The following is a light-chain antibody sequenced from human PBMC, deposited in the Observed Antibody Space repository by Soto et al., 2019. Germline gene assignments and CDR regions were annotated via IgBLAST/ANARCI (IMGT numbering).Light chain of an antibody. CDR3: QQYENSPRT. V-gene: IGKV3-20*01. CDR2: GAS. Sequence: EIVLTQSPCTLSLSPGERATLSCRASQSVSSTYLAWYQQKPGQAPRLLIYGASSRATGIPDRFSGSGSGTEFTLTISRLQPEDCAVYYCQQYENSPRTFGQGTKLEIK. J-gene: IGKJ2*01. CDR1: QSVSSTY.